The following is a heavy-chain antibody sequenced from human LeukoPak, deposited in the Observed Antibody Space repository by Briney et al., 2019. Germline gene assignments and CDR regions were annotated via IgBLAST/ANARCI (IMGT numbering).Heavy chain of an antibody. CDR2: ISVYNGNT. Sequence: ASVKVSCKASGYTLTTYGISWVRQAPGQGLEWMGWISVYNGNTNQGRVTMTTDTSTNTAHMDLRSLGSDDTAVYYCARANGNNYYQHEYWGQGTLVTVSS. D-gene: IGHD3-10*01. CDR1: GYTLTTYG. V-gene: IGHV1-18*01. J-gene: IGHJ4*02. CDR3: ARANGNNYYQHEY.